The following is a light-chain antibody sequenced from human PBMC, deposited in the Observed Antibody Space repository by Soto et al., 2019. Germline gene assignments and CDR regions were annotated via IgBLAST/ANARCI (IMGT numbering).Light chain of an antibody. Sequence: QSVLTQPPSVSGAPGQRVTISCTGSSSNIGAGYDVHWYQQLPGTAPKLLIYGNSNRPSGVPDRFSGSKSGTSDSLAITGLQAEDDAYYYCQSYASRLSFNYVFGTGTKVTVL. V-gene: IGLV1-40*01. CDR3: QSYASRLSFNYV. CDR1: SSNIGAGYD. CDR2: GNS. J-gene: IGLJ1*01.